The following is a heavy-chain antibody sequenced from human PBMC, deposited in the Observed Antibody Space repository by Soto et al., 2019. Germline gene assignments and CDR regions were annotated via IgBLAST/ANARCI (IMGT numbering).Heavy chain of an antibody. J-gene: IGHJ3*02. Sequence: QVQLQESGPGLVKPSQTLSLTCTVSGGSISSGGYYWSWIRQHPGKGLEWIGYIYYSGSTYYNPSRQIRGTKSVDTSKNQFSLKLSSVTAADTAVYYCARGPVGPNDAFDIWGQGTMVTVSS. CDR2: IYYSGST. CDR1: GGSISSGGYY. V-gene: IGHV4-31*03. CDR3: ARGPVGPNDAFDI.